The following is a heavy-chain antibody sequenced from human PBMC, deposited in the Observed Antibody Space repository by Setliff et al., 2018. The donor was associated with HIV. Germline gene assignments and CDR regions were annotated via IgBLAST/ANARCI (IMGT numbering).Heavy chain of an antibody. Sequence: PSETLSLTCAVSGYSISSGYFWGWIRQPPGKGLEWIGSIYHSGNTYYNPSLKSRVTISVDTSKTHFSLKVTSVTAADTAVYYCARSSTMVRRVDAFDIWGQGTMVTVSS. CDR3: ARSSTMVRRVDAFDI. J-gene: IGHJ3*02. V-gene: IGHV4-38-2*01. D-gene: IGHD3-10*01. CDR1: GYSISSGYF. CDR2: IYHSGNT.